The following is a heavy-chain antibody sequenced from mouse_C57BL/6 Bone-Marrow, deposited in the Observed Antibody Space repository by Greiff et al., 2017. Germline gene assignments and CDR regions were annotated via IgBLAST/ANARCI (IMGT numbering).Heavy chain of an antibody. J-gene: IGHJ3*01. CDR1: GFTFSSYA. CDR3: AREYYGSSYEAWFAY. V-gene: IGHV5-4*01. Sequence: EVKLVESGGGLVKPGGSLKLSCAASGFTFSSYAMSWVRQTPEKRLEWVATISDGGSYTYYPDNVKGRFTISRDNAKNNLYLQMSHLKSEDTAMYYCAREYYGSSYEAWFAYWGQGTLVTVSA. D-gene: IGHD1-1*01. CDR2: ISDGGSYT.